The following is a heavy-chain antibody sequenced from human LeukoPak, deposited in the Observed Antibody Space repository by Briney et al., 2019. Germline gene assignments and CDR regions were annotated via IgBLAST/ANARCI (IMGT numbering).Heavy chain of an antibody. CDR2: IYTSGST. Sequence: SETLSLTCSVSDYSISSGYYWSWIRQPAGKGLEWIGRIYTSGSTNYNPSLKSRVTISVDTSKNQFSLKLSSVTAADTAVYYCARGRSRQQLVRYYYYMDVWGKGTTVTVSS. D-gene: IGHD6-13*01. V-gene: IGHV4-61*02. J-gene: IGHJ6*03. CDR3: ARGRSRQQLVRYYYYMDV. CDR1: DYSISSGYY.